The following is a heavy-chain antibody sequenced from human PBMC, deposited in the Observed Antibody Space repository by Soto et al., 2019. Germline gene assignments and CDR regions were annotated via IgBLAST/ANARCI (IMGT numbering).Heavy chain of an antibody. CDR3: AKGEGSSGYYSLFDY. CDR1: GFTFDDYA. V-gene: IGHV3-9*01. J-gene: IGHJ4*02. CDR2: ISWNSGSI. Sequence: EVQLVESGGGLVQPGRSLRLSCAASGFTFDDYAMHWVRQAPGKGLEWVSGISWNSGSIGYADSVKGRFTISRDNAKNSLYLQMNSRRAEDTALYYCAKGEGSSGYYSLFDYWGQGTLVTVSS. D-gene: IGHD3-22*01.